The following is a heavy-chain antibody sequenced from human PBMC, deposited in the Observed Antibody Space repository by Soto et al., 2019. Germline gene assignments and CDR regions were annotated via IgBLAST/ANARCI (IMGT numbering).Heavy chain of an antibody. J-gene: IGHJ6*02. Sequence: SVKVSCKASGGTFSSYAVSWVRQAPGQGREWMGGIIPLFGTASYAQKFKGRVPITADEATSTAYMELSSLRAEETAVYYCAKDDYGGNSPHPDYYYGMDVWGQGTTVTVSS. V-gene: IGHV1-69*13. D-gene: IGHD4-17*01. CDR2: IIPLFGTA. CDR3: AKDDYGGNSPHPDYYYGMDV. CDR1: GGTFSSYA.